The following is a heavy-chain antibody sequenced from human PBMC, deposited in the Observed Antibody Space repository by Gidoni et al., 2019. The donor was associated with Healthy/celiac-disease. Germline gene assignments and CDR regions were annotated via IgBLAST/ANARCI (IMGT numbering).Heavy chain of an antibody. CDR3: AKSSGSGSYCDY. Sequence: QVQLVESGGGVVQPGRSLRLSCAASGFTFSNYGIHWVRQAPGKGLEWVAVISYGGSNKYYADSVKGRFTISRDNSKNTLSLQMNSLRAEDTAVYYCAKSSGSGSYCDYWGQGTLVTVSS. V-gene: IGHV3-30*18. CDR1: GFTFSNYG. D-gene: IGHD3-10*01. J-gene: IGHJ4*02. CDR2: ISYGGSNK.